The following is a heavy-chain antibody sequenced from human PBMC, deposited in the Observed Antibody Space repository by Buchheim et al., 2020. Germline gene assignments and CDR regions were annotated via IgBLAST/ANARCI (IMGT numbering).Heavy chain of an antibody. CDR1: GFTFSSYS. D-gene: IGHD2-15*01. V-gene: IGHV3-48*04. Sequence: EVQLVESGGGLVQPGGSLRLSCAASGFTFSSYSMNWVRQAPGKGLEWVSYITGTSSPIYYADSVKGRFTISRDNAKNSLYLQMSSLRAEDTAVYYCARVRPLYCSGGGCYSYYYYGMDVWGQGTT. CDR2: ITGTSSPI. CDR3: ARVRPLYCSGGGCYSYYYYGMDV. J-gene: IGHJ6*02.